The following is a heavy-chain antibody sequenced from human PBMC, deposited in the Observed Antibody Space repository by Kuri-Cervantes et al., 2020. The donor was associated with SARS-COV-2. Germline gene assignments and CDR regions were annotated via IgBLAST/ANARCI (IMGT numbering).Heavy chain of an antibody. D-gene: IGHD3-3*01. CDR2: IIPFFGTP. CDR3: ATARFDFWSGYSWGGAFDI. Sequence: SVKVSCKASGATFSTYGFSWVRQAPGQGLEWMGGIIPFFGTPNYAQKFEGRVTITADEPTSTAYMEMSSLRFEDTAVYYCATARFDFWSGYSWGGAFDIWGQGTMVTVSS. J-gene: IGHJ3*02. V-gene: IGHV1-69*13. CDR1: GATFSTYG.